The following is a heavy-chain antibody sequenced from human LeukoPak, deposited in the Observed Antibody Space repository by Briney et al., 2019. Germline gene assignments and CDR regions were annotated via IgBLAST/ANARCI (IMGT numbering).Heavy chain of an antibody. D-gene: IGHD6-13*01. CDR2: ISYDGSNK. CDR1: GFTFSSYG. J-gene: IGHJ4*02. CDR3: AKQAGPAGY. V-gene: IGHV3-30*18. Sequence: SGGSLRLSCAASGFTFSSYGMPWVRQAPGKGLEWVAVISYDGSNKYYADSVKGRFTISRDNSKNTLYLQMNSLRAEDTAVYYCAKQAGPAGYWGQGTLVTVSS.